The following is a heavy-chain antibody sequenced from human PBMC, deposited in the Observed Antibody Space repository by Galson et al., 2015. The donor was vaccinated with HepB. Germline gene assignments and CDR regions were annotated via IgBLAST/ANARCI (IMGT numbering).Heavy chain of an antibody. J-gene: IGHJ4*02. Sequence: SLRLSCAASGFTFHYAWMNWVRQAPGKGLEWVGRIKSKADGGTTDYAAPVTDRFSISRDDSINTVYLQMNSLKSEDTAVYYCTTIPLGYCSSSSCWSAFDYWGQGTTVTVSS. CDR3: TTIPLGYCSSSSCWSAFDY. D-gene: IGHD2-2*01. CDR1: GFTFHYAW. CDR2: IKSKADGGTT. V-gene: IGHV3-15*07.